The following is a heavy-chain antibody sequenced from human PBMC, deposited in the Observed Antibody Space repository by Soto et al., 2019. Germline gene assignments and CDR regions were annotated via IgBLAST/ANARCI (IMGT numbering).Heavy chain of an antibody. CDR1: GFTFSSYG. D-gene: IGHD6-13*01. V-gene: IGHV3-30*18. J-gene: IGHJ6*02. CDR2: ISYDGSNK. Sequence: PGGSLRLSCAASGFTFSSYGMHWVRQAPGKGLEWVAVISYDGSNKYYADSVKGRFTISRDNSKNTLYLQMNSLRAEDTAVYYCAKDRVSGSWLQHYYYYYGMDVWGQGTTVTVSS. CDR3: AKDRVSGSWLQHYYYYYGMDV.